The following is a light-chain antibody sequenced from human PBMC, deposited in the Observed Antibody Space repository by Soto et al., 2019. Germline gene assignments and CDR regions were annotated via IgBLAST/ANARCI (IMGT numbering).Light chain of an antibody. CDR2: DNN. J-gene: IGLJ2*01. CDR3: GTWDSSLSAVV. CDR1: SSNIENND. Sequence: QPVLTQPPSVSAASGQKVTISCSGSSSNIENNDVSWYQQFPGTTPKLFIYDNNKRPSGIPDRFSASKSGTSATLGITGLQTGDEADYYCGTWDSSLSAVVFGGGTKLTVL. V-gene: IGLV1-51*01.